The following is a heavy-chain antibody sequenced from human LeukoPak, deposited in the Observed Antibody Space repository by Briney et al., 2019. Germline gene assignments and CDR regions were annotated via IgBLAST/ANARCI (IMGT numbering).Heavy chain of an antibody. CDR1: GFTFSSYS. D-gene: IGHD1-26*01. CDR2: ISGSGGST. J-gene: IGHJ4*02. V-gene: IGHV3-23*01. CDR3: AKDPTDFWERYFDY. Sequence: GGSLRFSCAASGFTFSSYSMNWVRQAPGKGLEWVSAISGSGGSTYYADSVKGRFTISRDNSKNTLYLQMNSLRAEDTAVYYCAKDPTDFWERYFDYWGQGTLVTVSS.